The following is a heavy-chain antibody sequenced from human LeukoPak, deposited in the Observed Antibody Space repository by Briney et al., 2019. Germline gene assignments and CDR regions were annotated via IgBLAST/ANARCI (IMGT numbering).Heavy chain of an antibody. CDR2: INPSGGST. D-gene: IGHD2-2*01. J-gene: IGHJ3*02. CDR1: GYTFTSYY. V-gene: IGHV1-46*01. Sequence: ASVKVSCKASGYTFTSYYMHWVRQAPGQGLEWMGIINPSGGSTSYAQKFQGRVTMTRDMSTSTVYMELSSLRSEDTAVYYCARSRAVPAAMRHAFDIWGQGTMVTVSS. CDR3: ARSRAVPAAMRHAFDI.